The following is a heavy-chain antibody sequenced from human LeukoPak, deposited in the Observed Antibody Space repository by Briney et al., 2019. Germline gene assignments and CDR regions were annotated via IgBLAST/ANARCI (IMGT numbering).Heavy chain of an antibody. D-gene: IGHD2-2*02. Sequence: GGSLRLSCAASGFTFSTYWMTWVRQAPGKGLEWVANMKGDGSEIHYVDSVKGRFTISRDNAKNSLYLQMNSLRAEDTAVYYCARDQLYCGGPTCYRTGDDSWGQGTLVTVSS. V-gene: IGHV3-7*01. CDR2: MKGDGSEI. CDR3: ARDQLYCGGPTCYRTGDDS. J-gene: IGHJ4*02. CDR1: GFTFSTYW.